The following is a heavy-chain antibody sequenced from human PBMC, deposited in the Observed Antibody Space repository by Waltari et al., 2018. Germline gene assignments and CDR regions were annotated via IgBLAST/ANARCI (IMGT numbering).Heavy chain of an antibody. J-gene: IGHJ4*02. CDR3: ARVPGVPAAPRVYYFDY. CDR2: INHSGSN. CDR1: GGSFSGYY. D-gene: IGHD2-2*01. V-gene: IGHV4-34*02. Sequence: QVQLQQWGAGLLKPSETLSLTCAVYGGSFSGYYWSWIRPPPGKGVEWLGEINHSGSNTANPSLKSRGAISVDTATNQFSLKLISVTAADTAVYYCARVPGVPAAPRVYYFDYWGQGTLVTVSS.